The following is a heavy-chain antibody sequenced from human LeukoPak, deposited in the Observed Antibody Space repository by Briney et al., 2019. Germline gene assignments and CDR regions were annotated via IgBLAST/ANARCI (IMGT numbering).Heavy chain of an antibody. Sequence: ASVKVSCKASGYTFTGYYMHWVRQAPGQGLEWMGWINPNSGGTNYAQKFQGRVTMTRDTSISTAYMELSRLRSDDTAVYYCARERYSSSSDAFDIWGQGTMVTVSS. V-gene: IGHV1-2*02. CDR2: INPNSGGT. D-gene: IGHD6-6*01. CDR1: GYTFTGYY. J-gene: IGHJ3*02. CDR3: ARERYSSSSDAFDI.